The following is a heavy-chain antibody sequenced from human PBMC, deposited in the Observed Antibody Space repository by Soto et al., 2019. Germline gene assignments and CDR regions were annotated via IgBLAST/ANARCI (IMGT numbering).Heavy chain of an antibody. CDR3: ARGGYYYDSSGYSGY. Sequence: GGSLRLSCAASGFTFSSYWMHWVRQAPGKGLVWVSRINSDGSSTSYADSVKGRFTISRDNAKNTLYLQMNSLRAEDTAVYYCARGGYYYDSSGYSGYWGQGTLVTGSS. CDR2: INSDGSST. CDR1: GFTFSSYW. D-gene: IGHD3-22*01. J-gene: IGHJ4*02. V-gene: IGHV3-74*01.